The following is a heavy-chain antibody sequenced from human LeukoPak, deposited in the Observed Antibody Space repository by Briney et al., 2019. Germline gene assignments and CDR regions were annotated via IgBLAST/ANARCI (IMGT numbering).Heavy chain of an antibody. D-gene: IGHD1-1*01. CDR2: MNADCGVT. V-gene: IGHV1-2*02. J-gene: IGHJ4*02. CDR1: GYSFTTYW. Sequence: ASVNVSCKASGYSFTTYWIHWVRPAPGQGLEWMGCMNADCGVTGFAQTFHGRVTITRYTSINTAFMHRSSLRLDDTAVYFGARDPGYLQPDYWGQGTLVTVPS. CDR3: ARDPGYLQPDY.